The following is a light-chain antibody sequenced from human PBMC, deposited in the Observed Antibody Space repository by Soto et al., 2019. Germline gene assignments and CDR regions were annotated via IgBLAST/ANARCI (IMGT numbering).Light chain of an antibody. CDR3: QQYNNWPLT. V-gene: IGKV3-15*01. J-gene: IGKJ4*01. CDR2: GAS. Sequence: EIVMTQSPATLSVSPVERATLSGMASQSLSSNLAWYQQKPGQAPRLLIYGASTRATGIPARFSGSGSGTEFTLTISSLQSEDFTVYYCQQYNNWPLTFGGGTKVDIK. CDR1: QSLSSN.